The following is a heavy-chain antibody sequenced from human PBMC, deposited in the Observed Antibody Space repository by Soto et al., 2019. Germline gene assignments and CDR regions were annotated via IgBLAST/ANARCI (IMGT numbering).Heavy chain of an antibody. CDR2: IYYSGST. V-gene: IGHV4-59*01. Sequence: SETLSLTCTVSGGSISSYYWSWIRQPPGKGLEWIGYIYYSGSTNYNPSLKSRVTISVDTSKNQFSLKLSSVTAADTAVYYCARTSSWYRDFDYWGQGTLVTVSS. CDR3: ARTSSWYRDFDY. CDR1: GGSISSYY. D-gene: IGHD6-13*01. J-gene: IGHJ4*02.